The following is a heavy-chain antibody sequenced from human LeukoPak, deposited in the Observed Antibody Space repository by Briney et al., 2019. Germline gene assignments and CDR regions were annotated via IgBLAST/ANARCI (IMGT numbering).Heavy chain of an antibody. J-gene: IGHJ4*02. CDR1: GFTLSSYS. V-gene: IGHV3-21*01. Sequence: GGSLRLSCAASGFTLSSYSMNWARQAPGKGLEWVSSISSSSSYIYYADSVKGRFTISRDNAKNSLYLQMNSLRAEDTAVYYCARGGAVAGRGGGQGTLVTVSS. CDR3: ARGGAVAGRG. CDR2: ISSSSSYI. D-gene: IGHD6-19*01.